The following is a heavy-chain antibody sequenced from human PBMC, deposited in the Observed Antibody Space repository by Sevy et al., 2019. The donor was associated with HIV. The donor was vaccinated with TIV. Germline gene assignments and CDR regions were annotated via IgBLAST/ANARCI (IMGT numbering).Heavy chain of an antibody. J-gene: IGHJ3*02. CDR3: VHRRGYCSGGTCRYGDAFDI. D-gene: IGHD2-15*01. CDR1: GFSFDTSGVG. Sequence: SGPTLVKPTQTLTLTCTFSGFSFDTSGVGVAWIRQPPGKALEWLALIYWNDDDRHSPSLKSRLTITKDTSKNQVVLTMTTMDPVDTAKYFCVHRRGYCSGGTCRYGDAFDIWGQGTMVTVSS. V-gene: IGHV2-5*01. CDR2: IYWNDDD.